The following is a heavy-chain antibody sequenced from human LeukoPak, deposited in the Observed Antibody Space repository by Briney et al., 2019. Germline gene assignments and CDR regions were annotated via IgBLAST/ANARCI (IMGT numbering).Heavy chain of an antibody. Sequence: SVNVSCKASGGTLSSYAISWVRQAPGQGLEWMGGIIPIFGTANYAQKFQGRVTITADESTSTAYMELSSLRSEDTAVYYCARDEYGDYPAGLDYWGQGTLVTVSS. CDR3: ARDEYGDYPAGLDY. CDR2: IIPIFGTA. V-gene: IGHV1-69*13. CDR1: GGTLSSYA. J-gene: IGHJ4*02. D-gene: IGHD4-17*01.